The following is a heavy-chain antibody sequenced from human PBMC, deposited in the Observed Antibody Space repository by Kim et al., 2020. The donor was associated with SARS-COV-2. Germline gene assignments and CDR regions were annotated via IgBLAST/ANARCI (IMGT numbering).Heavy chain of an antibody. J-gene: IGHJ6*02. CDR1: GFTFSSYA. V-gene: IGHV3-30*04. CDR3: ARDKRVGATFYYYGMDV. CDR2: ISYDASNK. Sequence: GGSLRLSCAASGFTFSSYAMHWVRQAPGKGLEWVAVISYDASNKYYVDSVKGRFTISRDNSKNTLYLQMNSLRAEDTAVYYCARDKRVGATFYYYGMDVWGQGTTVTVSS. D-gene: IGHD1-26*01.